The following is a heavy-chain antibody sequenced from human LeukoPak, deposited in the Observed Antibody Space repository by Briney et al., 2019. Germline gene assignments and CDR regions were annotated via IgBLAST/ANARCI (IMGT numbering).Heavy chain of an antibody. V-gene: IGHV4-34*01. CDR2: IHNSGTT. CDR3: ARTYYYNLGSFPFDF. CDR1: GGPFSGYF. Sequence: SETLSLTCAVSGGPFSGYFWSWIRQSSGKELEWIGEIHNSGTTNYNPSLNSRVTISEDTSKNQFYLNLSSVTAADTAVYYCARTYYYNLGSFPFDFWGQGTLVTVSS. J-gene: IGHJ4*02. D-gene: IGHD3-10*01.